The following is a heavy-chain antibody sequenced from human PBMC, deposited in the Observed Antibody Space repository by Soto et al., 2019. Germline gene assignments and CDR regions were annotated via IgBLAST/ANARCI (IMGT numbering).Heavy chain of an antibody. CDR2: IDLDTDNR. CDR3: GLEPTGTGGFDY. Sequence: QVQLVQSGAEVKKPGASVKVSCKASGYTFTGHHMHWVRQAPGQGLEWMAYIDLDTDNRAYAQKFQGRVTTTRDTSITTAYMELSGLRSDDTAVYYCGLEPTGTGGFDYWGQGTLVTVSS. V-gene: IGHV1-2*02. J-gene: IGHJ4*02. CDR1: GYTFTGHH. D-gene: IGHD7-27*01.